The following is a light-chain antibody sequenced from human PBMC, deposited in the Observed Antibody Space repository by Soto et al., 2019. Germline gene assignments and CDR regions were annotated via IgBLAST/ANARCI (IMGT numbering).Light chain of an antibody. CDR3: SSYTNSRTLL. Sequence: QSALTQPASVSGSPGQSITISCTATSDNYVSWYQQHPGKVPKLMIYGVTNRPSGVSDRFSGSKSGNTASLTISGLQTEDEADYYCSSYTNSRTLLFGAGTKLTVL. CDR1: SDNY. CDR2: GVT. V-gene: IGLV2-14*01. J-gene: IGLJ1*01.